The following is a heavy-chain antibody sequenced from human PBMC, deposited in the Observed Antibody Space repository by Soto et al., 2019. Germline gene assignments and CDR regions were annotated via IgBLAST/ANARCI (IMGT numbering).Heavy chain of an antibody. D-gene: IGHD6-13*01. CDR2: INPNSGGT. V-gene: IGHV1-2*04. Sequence: GASVKVSCKASGYTFTGYYMHWVRQAPGQGLEWMGWINPNSGGTNYAQKFQGWVTMTRDTSISTAYMELSRLRSDDTAVYYCARGTSPTAPGEQIDYWGQGTLVTVAS. CDR3: ARGTSPTAPGEQIDY. J-gene: IGHJ4*02. CDR1: GYTFTGYY.